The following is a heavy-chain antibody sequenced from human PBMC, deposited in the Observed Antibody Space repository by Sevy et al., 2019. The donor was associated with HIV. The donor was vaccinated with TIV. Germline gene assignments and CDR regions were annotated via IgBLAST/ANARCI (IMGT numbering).Heavy chain of an antibody. D-gene: IGHD1-26*01. CDR1: GFTFSSYA. J-gene: IGHJ3*02. CDR3: AREGVRKWALLLGAFDI. V-gene: IGHV3-30-3*01. CDR2: ITYDGSNK. Sequence: GGSLRLSCAASGFTFSSYAMHWVRQAPGKGLEWVAVITYDGSNKYYADSVKGRFTISRDNSKNTLYLQMNSLRAEDTAVYYWAREGVRKWALLLGAFDIWGQGTMVTVSS.